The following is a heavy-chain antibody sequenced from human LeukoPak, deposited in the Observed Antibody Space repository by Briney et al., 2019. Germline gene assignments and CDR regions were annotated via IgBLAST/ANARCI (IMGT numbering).Heavy chain of an antibody. CDR1: GYSISSGYY. CDR2: IYHSGST. V-gene: IGHV4-38-2*02. Sequence: SETLSLTCTVSGYSISSGYYWGWIRQPPGKGLEWIGSIYHSGSTYYNPSLKSRVTISVDTSKNQFSLKLSSVTAADTAVYYCARGGRWMVSSWYRYAVDYWGQGTLVTVSS. J-gene: IGHJ4*02. CDR3: ARGGRWMVSSWYRYAVDY. D-gene: IGHD6-13*01.